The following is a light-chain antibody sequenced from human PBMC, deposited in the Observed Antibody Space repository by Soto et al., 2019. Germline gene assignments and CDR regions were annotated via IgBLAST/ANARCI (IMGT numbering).Light chain of an antibody. CDR3: CSYVDTTVV. CDR1: SSDVGSYDL. CDR2: EGS. J-gene: IGLJ2*01. Sequence: QSALTQPASVSGFPGQSITISCTGTSSDVGSYDLVSWYLQHPGKAPKLMIYEGSKRPSGVSNRFSGSKSGNTASLTISGLQAEDEADYYCCSYVDTTVVFGGGTKVTVL. V-gene: IGLV2-23*01.